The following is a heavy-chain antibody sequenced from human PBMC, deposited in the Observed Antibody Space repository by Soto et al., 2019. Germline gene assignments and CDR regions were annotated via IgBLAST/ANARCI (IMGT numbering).Heavy chain of an antibody. CDR1: GGTFSSYA. Sequence: SLKVSCKASGGTFSSYAMSWVRQAPVQGLEWMGWIIPIFGTANYAQKFQGRVTITADKSTSTDYMEMSSLRSEDTAVYYCARVSLLGASYCSSTSCYTSYYYGMDVWGQGTTVTVSS. J-gene: IGHJ6*02. D-gene: IGHD2-2*02. CDR3: ARVSLLGASYCSSTSCYTSYYYGMDV. V-gene: IGHV1-69*06. CDR2: IIPIFGTA.